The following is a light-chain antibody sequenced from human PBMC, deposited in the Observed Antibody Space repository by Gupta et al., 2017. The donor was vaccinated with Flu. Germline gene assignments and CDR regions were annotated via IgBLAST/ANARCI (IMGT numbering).Light chain of an antibody. J-gene: IGKJ1*01. V-gene: IGKV2-30*02. CDR3: MQGTHWPT. CDR1: QSLVHRNGNTY. CDR2: RVS. Sequence: DVVLTQSPLSLPVTLGQPASISCRSSQSLVHRNGNTYLTWFQQRPGHSPRRLIYRVSNRDSGVPDRFSGSGSDTDFTLNISRVEAEDVGIYYCMQGTHWPTFGQGTKVEIK.